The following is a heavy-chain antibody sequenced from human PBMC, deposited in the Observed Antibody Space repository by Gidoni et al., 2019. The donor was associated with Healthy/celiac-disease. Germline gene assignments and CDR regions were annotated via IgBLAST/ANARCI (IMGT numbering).Heavy chain of an antibody. CDR2: INHSGST. J-gene: IGHJ5*02. CDR3: ARRRVAAADNKNWFDP. D-gene: IGHD6-13*01. CDR1: GGSFSGYY. Sequence: QVQLQQWGAGLLKPSETLSLTCAVYGGSFSGYYWSWIRQPPGKGLEWMGEINHSGSTNYNPSLKSRVTISVDTSKNQFSLLSSVTAADTAVYYCARRRVAAADNKNWFDPWGQGTLVTVSS. V-gene: IGHV4-34*01.